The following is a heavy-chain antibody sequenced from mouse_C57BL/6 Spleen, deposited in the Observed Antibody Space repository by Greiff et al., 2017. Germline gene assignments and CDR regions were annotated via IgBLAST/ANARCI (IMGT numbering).Heavy chain of an antibody. CDR1: GYTFTSYW. V-gene: IGHV1-64*01. J-gene: IGHJ4*01. Sequence: QVQLQQPGAELVKPGASVKLSCKASGYTFTSYWMHWVKQRPGQGLEWIGMIPPNSGSTNYNEKFKSKATLTVDKSSSPAYMQLSSLTSEDSAVYYCARYPYDYRAMDYWGQGTSVTVSS. D-gene: IGHD2-4*01. CDR2: IPPNSGST. CDR3: ARYPYDYRAMDY.